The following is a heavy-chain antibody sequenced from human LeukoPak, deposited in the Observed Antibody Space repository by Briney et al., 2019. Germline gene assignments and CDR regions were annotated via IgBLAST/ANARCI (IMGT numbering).Heavy chain of an antibody. V-gene: IGHV4-59*08. J-gene: IGHJ4*02. Sequence: SETLSLTCTVSGDSISGNYWTRIRQPPGKGLEWIGYIYYSGSTNYNASLKSRVTISVDTSKNQFSLKLSSVTAADTAVYYCARLGDGDNLRYFDYWGQGTLVTVSS. CDR2: IYYSGST. CDR1: GDSISGNY. CDR3: ARLGDGDNLRYFDY. D-gene: IGHD5-24*01.